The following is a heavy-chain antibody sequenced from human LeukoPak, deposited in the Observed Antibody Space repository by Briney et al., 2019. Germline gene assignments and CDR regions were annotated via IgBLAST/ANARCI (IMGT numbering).Heavy chain of an antibody. CDR1: GFTFDDYG. J-gene: IGHJ3*02. D-gene: IGHD5-18*01. Sequence: GGSLRLSCAASGFTFDDYGMSWVRQAPGKGLEWVSGINWNGGSTGYADSVKGRFTISRDNAKNSLYLQMNSLRAEDTAVYYCARVGGYSYGYGDAFDIWGQGTMVTVSS. CDR3: ARVGGYSYGYGDAFDI. V-gene: IGHV3-20*04. CDR2: INWNGGST.